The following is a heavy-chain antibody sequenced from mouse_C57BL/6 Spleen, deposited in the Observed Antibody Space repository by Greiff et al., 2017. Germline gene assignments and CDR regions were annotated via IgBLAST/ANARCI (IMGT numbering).Heavy chain of an antibody. V-gene: IGHV5-12*01. CDR1: GFTFSDYY. CDR2: ISNGGGRT. CDR3: ARAYYSNYWYFDV. J-gene: IGHJ1*03. Sequence: DVKLVESGGGLVQPGGSLKLSCAASGFTFSDYYMYWVRQTPEKRLEWVAYISNGGGRTYYPDNVKGRFTISRDNDTNTLYLQMSRLKSEDTAMYDCARAYYSNYWYFDVWGTGTTVTVSS. D-gene: IGHD2-5*01.